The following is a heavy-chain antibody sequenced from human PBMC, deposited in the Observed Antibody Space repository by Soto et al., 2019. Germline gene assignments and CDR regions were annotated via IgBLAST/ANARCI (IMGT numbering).Heavy chain of an antibody. V-gene: IGHV3-66*01. J-gene: IGHJ6*02. CDR2: IYSGGST. Sequence: SGGSLRLCCAASGFIVSSNYMSWVRQAPGKGLEWVSIIYSGGSTYYADSVKGRFTISRDNSKNTLYLQMNSLRAEDTAVYYCARELDGIDVWGQGTTVTVSS. CDR1: GFIVSSNY. CDR3: ARELDGIDV.